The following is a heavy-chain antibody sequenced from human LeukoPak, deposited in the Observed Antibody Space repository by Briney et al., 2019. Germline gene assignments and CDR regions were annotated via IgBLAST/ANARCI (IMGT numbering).Heavy chain of an antibody. J-gene: IGHJ4*02. Sequence: ASVKVSCKASGYTFTSYDINWVRQATGQGLEWMGWINPNSGGTNYAQRFQGRVTMTRDTSISTAYMELSRLRSDDTAVYYCARDYSYGYWGQGTLVTVSS. CDR2: INPNSGGT. V-gene: IGHV1-2*02. D-gene: IGHD5-24*01. CDR1: GYTFTSYD. CDR3: ARDYSYGY.